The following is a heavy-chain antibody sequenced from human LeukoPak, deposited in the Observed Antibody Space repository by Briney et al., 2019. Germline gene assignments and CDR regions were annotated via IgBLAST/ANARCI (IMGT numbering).Heavy chain of an antibody. D-gene: IGHD4-23*01. CDR1: GGSISSSSYY. CDR3: ARRPHTVGHHPPANDAFDI. Sequence: SETLSLTCTVSGGSISSSSYYWGWIRQPPGKGPEWIGSIYYSGSTYYNPSLKSRVTISVDTSKNQFSLKLSSVTAADTAVYYCARRPHTVGHHPPANDAFDIWGQGTMVTVSS. V-gene: IGHV4-39*01. J-gene: IGHJ3*02. CDR2: IYYSGST.